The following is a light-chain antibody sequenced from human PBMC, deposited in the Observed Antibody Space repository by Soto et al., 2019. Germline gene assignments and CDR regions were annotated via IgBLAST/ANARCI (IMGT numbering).Light chain of an antibody. CDR1: ISNIGGNS. J-gene: IGLJ1*01. CDR3: GSWDSSLSAYV. V-gene: IGLV1-51*01. Sequence: QGLRTQPPCVSAAPGQKFTISCSGSISNIGGNSVSWYQQLPGTAPKLLIYDDNKRPSGIPDRFSGSKYGTSATLGITGFQTGDEADYYCGSWDSSLSAYVFGTGTKVTV. CDR2: DDN.